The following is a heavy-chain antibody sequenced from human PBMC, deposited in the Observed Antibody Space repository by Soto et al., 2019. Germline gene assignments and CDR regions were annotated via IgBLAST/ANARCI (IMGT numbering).Heavy chain of an antibody. V-gene: IGHV3-15*07. Sequence: EVQLVEAGGGLVKPGGSLRLSCAASAFSISNAWMNWVRQARGKGLEWVGRIKTRSEGEATDYAAPLKDRFTISRDDSKNTLFLQMKSLKTEDTAVYYCTTGSVEGVWGQGATVIVSS. CDR1: AFSISNAW. CDR2: IKTRSEGEAT. D-gene: IGHD2-15*01. J-gene: IGHJ6*02. CDR3: TTGSVEGV.